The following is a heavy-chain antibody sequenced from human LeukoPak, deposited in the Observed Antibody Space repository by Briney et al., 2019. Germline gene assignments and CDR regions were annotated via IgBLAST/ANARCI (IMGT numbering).Heavy chain of an antibody. CDR1: GYRFSPYW. CDR2: ISDGVRAT. V-gene: IGHV3-7*03. CDR3: TRENYVPDS. Sequence: GGSLRLSCVASGYRFSPYWMSWVRQTPGKGLEWVASISDGVRATYYVDSVRGRFTISRDDARNSLFLQMNGLRADDTAVYYCTRENYVPDSWGQGTLVTVSS. D-gene: IGHD3-10*02. J-gene: IGHJ4*02.